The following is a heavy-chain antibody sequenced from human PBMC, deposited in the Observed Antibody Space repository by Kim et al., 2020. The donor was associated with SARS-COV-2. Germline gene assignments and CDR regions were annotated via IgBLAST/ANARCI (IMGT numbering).Heavy chain of an antibody. Sequence: GGSLRLSCAASGFTFSSYAMHWVRQAPGKGLEWVAVISYDGSNKYYADSVKGRFTISRDNSKNTLYLQMNSLRAEDTAVYYCARDGGYSSSRYYFDYWGQGTLVTVSS. CDR3: ARDGGYSSSRYYFDY. CDR2: ISYDGSNK. D-gene: IGHD6-13*01. J-gene: IGHJ4*02. V-gene: IGHV3-30-3*01. CDR1: GFTFSSYA.